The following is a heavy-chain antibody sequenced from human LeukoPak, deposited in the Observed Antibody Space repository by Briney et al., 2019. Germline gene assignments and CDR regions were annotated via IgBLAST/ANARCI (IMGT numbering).Heavy chain of an antibody. V-gene: IGHV3-9*01. J-gene: IGHJ4*02. CDR2: ISWNSGSI. D-gene: IGHD3-9*01. CDR3: AKDSSDILTGYPLDY. CDR1: GFTFDDYA. Sequence: GRSLRLSCAASGFTFDDYAMHWVRQAPGKGLEWVSGISWNSGSIGYADSVKGRFTISRDNAKNSLYLQMNSLRAEDTALYYCAKDSSDILTGYPLDYWGQGTLVTVSS.